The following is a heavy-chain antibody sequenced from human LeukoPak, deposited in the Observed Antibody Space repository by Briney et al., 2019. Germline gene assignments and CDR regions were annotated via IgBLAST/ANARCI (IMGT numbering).Heavy chain of an antibody. CDR1: GFTFSSYG. D-gene: IGHD2-21*02. CDR3: ARGDVYFDY. J-gene: IGHJ4*02. V-gene: IGHV3-33*01. CDR2: IWYDGSNK. Sequence: GGSLRLSCAASGFTFSSYGMHWVRQAPGKGLEWVAVIWYDGSNKYYADSVKGRFTISRDNSKSALYLQMNSLRAEDTAVYYCARGDVYFDYWGQGTLVTVSS.